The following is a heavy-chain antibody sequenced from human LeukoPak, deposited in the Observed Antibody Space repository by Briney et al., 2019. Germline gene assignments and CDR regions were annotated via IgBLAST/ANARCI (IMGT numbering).Heavy chain of an antibody. CDR2: IIPILGIA. CDR3: ARLGGIPDAFDI. D-gene: IGHD3-16*01. J-gene: IGHJ4*02. Sequence: SVKVSCKASGVTFSSYAISWVRQAPGQGLEWMGGIIPILGIANSAQKFQGRVTITADKSTSTAYMELSSLRSEDTAVYYCARLGGIPDAFDIWGQGTLVTVSS. CDR1: GVTFSSYA. V-gene: IGHV1-69*10.